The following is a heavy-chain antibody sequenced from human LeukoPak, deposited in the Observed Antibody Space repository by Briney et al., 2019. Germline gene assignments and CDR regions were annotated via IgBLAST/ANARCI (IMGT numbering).Heavy chain of an antibody. CDR1: GGTFSSYA. J-gene: IGHJ4*02. Sequence: SVKVSCKASGGTFSSYAISWVRQAPGQGLEWMGGIIPIFGTANYAQKFQGRVTITAGESTSTAYMELSSLRSEDTAVYYCASQGGIAAASRFDYWGQGTLVTVSS. CDR3: ASQGGIAAASRFDY. V-gene: IGHV1-69*13. D-gene: IGHD6-13*01. CDR2: IIPIFGTA.